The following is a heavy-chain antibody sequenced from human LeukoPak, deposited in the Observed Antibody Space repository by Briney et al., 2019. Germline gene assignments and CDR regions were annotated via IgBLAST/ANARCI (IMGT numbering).Heavy chain of an antibody. Sequence: GESLKISCKGSGYSFTNYWIGWVRQMPGKGLEWMGIIYPADSDTRYSPSFQDQVTISADKSISTAYLQWSSLKASDTAMYYCARPYWGDAFDIWGQGTMVTVSS. CDR2: IYPADSDT. D-gene: IGHD7-27*01. CDR1: GYSFTNYW. J-gene: IGHJ3*02. V-gene: IGHV5-51*01. CDR3: ARPYWGDAFDI.